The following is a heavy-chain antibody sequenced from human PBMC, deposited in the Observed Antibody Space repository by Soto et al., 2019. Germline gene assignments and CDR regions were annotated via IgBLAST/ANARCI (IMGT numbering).Heavy chain of an antibody. V-gene: IGHV4-34*01. D-gene: IGHD2-21*02. CDR2: INHSGST. CDR1: GGSFSGYY. CDR3: ARSHGGNSYWFDP. J-gene: IGHJ5*02. Sequence: SETLSLTCAVYGGSFSGYYWSWIRQPPGKGLEWIGEINHSGSTNYNPSLKSRVTISVDTSKNQFSLKLSSVTAADTAVYYCARSHGGNSYWFDPWGQGTLVTVSS.